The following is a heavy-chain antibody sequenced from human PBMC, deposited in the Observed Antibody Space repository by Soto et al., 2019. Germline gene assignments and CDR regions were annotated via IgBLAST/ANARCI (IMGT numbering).Heavy chain of an antibody. Sequence: QVQLVQSGAEVKKPGASVKVSCKASGYTFTSYGISWVRQAPGQGLEWMGWISAYNGNTNYAQKLQGRVTMTTDTSTSTAYMELRSLRSDDTAVYYCARSPYGDYDRDYYYYYMDVWGKGTTVTVSS. D-gene: IGHD4-17*01. CDR2: ISAYNGNT. V-gene: IGHV1-18*01. J-gene: IGHJ6*03. CDR3: ARSPYGDYDRDYYYYYMDV. CDR1: GYTFTSYG.